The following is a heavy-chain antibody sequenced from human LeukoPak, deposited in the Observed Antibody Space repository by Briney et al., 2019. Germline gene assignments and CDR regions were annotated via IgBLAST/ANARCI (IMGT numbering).Heavy chain of an antibody. CDR3: ARDHRYAFDN. CDR1: GFTFSSYS. Sequence: GGSLRLSCAASGFTFSSYSMNWVRQAPGKGLEWVSSISSSSSYIYYADSVKGRFTISRDNATNSLYLQMNSLRVEDTAVYYCARDHRYAFDNWGHGTLVTVSS. D-gene: IGHD5-12*01. V-gene: IGHV3-21*01. CDR2: ISSSSSYI. J-gene: IGHJ4*01.